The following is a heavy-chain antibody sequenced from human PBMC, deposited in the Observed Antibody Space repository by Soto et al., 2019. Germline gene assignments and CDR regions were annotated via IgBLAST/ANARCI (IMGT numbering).Heavy chain of an antibody. J-gene: IGHJ5*02. CDR3: ARRDWNGIDP. CDR2: IYYSGST. Sequence: QLQLQESGPGLVKPSETLSLTCTVSVGSISRSSYFWGWIRQPPGKGLEGIGNIYYSGSTYYNPSLKSRVTISVDTSKNQFSLKLSSVTAADTAVYYCARRDWNGIDPWGQGTLVTVSS. D-gene: IGHD1-1*01. V-gene: IGHV4-39*01. CDR1: VGSISRSSYF.